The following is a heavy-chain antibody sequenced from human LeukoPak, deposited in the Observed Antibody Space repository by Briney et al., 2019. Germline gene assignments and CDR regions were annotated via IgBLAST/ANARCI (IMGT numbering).Heavy chain of an antibody. V-gene: IGHV3-74*01. CDR1: GFTLSSNW. CDR2: IYSDGSRT. D-gene: IGHD1-26*01. J-gene: IGHJ3*02. CDR3: ARGGRGGAFDI. Sequence: PGGSLRLSCAGSGFTLSSNWMHWVRQGPGKGLVWVSRIYSDGSRTNYADSVKGRFTISGDNAKNTLYLQMNSLRAEDTAVYYCARGGRGGAFDIWGQGTMVTVSS.